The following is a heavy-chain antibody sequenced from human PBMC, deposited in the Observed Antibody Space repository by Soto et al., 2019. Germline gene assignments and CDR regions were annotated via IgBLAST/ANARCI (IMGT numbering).Heavy chain of an antibody. V-gene: IGHV1-69*13. CDR2: IIPIFGTA. CDR1: GGTFSSYA. D-gene: IGHD2-2*01. Sequence: RASVKVSCKASGGTFSSYAISWVRQAPGQGLEWMGGIIPIFGTANYAQKFQGRVTITADESTSTAYMELSSLRSEDTAVYYCARGRVPHYYYGMDVWGQGTTVTVSS. J-gene: IGHJ6*02. CDR3: ARGRVPHYYYGMDV.